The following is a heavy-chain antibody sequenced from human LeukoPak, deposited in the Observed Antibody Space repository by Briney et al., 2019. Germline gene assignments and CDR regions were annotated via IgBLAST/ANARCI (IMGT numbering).Heavy chain of an antibody. CDR3: ARGEDGDYYFQH. CDR1: GGSISNYY. CDR2: IYYSGST. V-gene: IGHV4-59*12. D-gene: IGHD4-17*01. J-gene: IGHJ1*01. Sequence: PSETLSLTCTVSGGSISNYYWSWIRQPPGKGLEWIGYIYYSGSTNYNPSLKSRVTISVDTSKNQFSLKLSSVTAADTAVYYCARGEDGDYYFQHWGQGTLVTVSS.